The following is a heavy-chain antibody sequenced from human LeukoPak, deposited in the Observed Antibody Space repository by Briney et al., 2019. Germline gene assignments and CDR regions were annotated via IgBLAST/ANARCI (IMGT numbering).Heavy chain of an antibody. J-gene: IGHJ4*02. CDR2: IYTSGST. CDR3: ARPPSMTGTPDY. D-gene: IGHD1-20*01. Sequence: SETLSLTCTVSGGSISSYYWSWIRQPPGKGLEWIGYIYTSGSTNYNPSLKSRVTISVDTSKNQFSLKLSSVTAADTAVYYCARPPSMTGTPDYWGQGTLVTVSS. V-gene: IGHV4-4*09. CDR1: GGSISSYY.